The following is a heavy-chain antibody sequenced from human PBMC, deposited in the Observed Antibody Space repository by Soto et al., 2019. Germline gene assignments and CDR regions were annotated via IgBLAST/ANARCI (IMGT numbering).Heavy chain of an antibody. Sequence: GGSLRLSCAASGFIFENFGMSWVRQAPGKGLEWISSISGSGFKKYYADSVKGRFTISRDNSKSTLYLQMNSLRAEDTAVYYCAKLGILTGFDYWSQGTLVTVSS. J-gene: IGHJ4*02. D-gene: IGHD3-9*01. CDR1: GFIFENFG. V-gene: IGHV3-23*01. CDR3: AKLGILTGFDY. CDR2: ISGSGFKK.